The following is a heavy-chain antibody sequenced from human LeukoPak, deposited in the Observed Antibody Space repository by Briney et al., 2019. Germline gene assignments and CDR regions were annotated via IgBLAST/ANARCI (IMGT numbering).Heavy chain of an antibody. V-gene: IGHV3-33*06. CDR1: GFTFSSYG. D-gene: IGHD5-24*01. Sequence: GGSLRLTCAASGFTFSSYGMHWVRQAPGKGLEWLAVKWYDGSNKYYADSVKGRFTISRDNSKNTLYLQMNSLRAEDTAVYYCAKGRDGYNYGALDYWGQGTLVTVSS. J-gene: IGHJ4*02. CDR2: KWYDGSNK. CDR3: AKGRDGYNYGALDY.